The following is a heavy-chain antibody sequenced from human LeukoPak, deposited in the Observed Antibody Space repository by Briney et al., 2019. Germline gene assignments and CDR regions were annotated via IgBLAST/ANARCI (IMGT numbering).Heavy chain of an antibody. CDR2: INPNSGGT. J-gene: IGHJ4*02. Sequence: ASVKVSCKASGYTFTCYYMHWVRQAPGQGLEWMGWINPNSGGTNYAQKFQGRVTMTRDTSISTAYMELSRLRSDDTAVYYCARDLALSIAAAGTGYWGQGTLVTVSS. D-gene: IGHD6-13*01. V-gene: IGHV1-2*02. CDR3: ARDLALSIAAAGTGY. CDR1: GYTFTCYY.